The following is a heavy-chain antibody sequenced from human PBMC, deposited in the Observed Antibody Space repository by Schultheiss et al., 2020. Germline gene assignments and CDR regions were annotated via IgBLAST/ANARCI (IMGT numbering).Heavy chain of an antibody. D-gene: IGHD4-17*01. CDR2: IYTSGST. Sequence: SETLSLTCTVSGGSISSSSYYWGWIRQPPGKGLEWIGRIYTSGSTNYNPSLKSRVTMSVDTSKNQFSLKLSSVTAADTAVYYCARHDYGDYVRFPDYWGQGTLVTVSS. V-gene: IGHV4-39*01. CDR1: GGSISSSSYY. CDR3: ARHDYGDYVRFPDY. J-gene: IGHJ4*02.